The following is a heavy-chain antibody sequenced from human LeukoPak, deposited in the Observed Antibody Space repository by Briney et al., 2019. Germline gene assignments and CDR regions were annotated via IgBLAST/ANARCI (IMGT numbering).Heavy chain of an antibody. V-gene: IGHV3-23*01. CDR1: GFRFSSYA. CDR2: ISGSGGST. J-gene: IGHJ4*02. D-gene: IGHD3-3*01. Sequence: GGSLRLSCGASGFRFSSYAMSWVRQAPGKGLEWVSSISGSGGSTYYTDSVKGRFAISRDNSKSTLYLQMDSLGTDDTALYYCVKGGQNYDFWRFDYWGQGTLVTASS. CDR3: VKGGQNYDFWRFDY.